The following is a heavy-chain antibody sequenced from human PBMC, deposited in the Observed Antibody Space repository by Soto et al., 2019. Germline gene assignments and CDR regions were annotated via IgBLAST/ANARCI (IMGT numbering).Heavy chain of an antibody. V-gene: IGHV4-59*01. CDR2: IYYSGST. Sequence: SETLSLTCTVSGGSISSYYWSWIRQPPGKGLEWIGYIYYSGSTNYNPSLKSRVTISVDTSKNQSSLKLSSVTAADTAVYYCARGVAMVRGHYGMDVWGQGTTVTVSS. D-gene: IGHD3-10*01. CDR1: GGSISSYY. J-gene: IGHJ6*02. CDR3: ARGVAMVRGHYGMDV.